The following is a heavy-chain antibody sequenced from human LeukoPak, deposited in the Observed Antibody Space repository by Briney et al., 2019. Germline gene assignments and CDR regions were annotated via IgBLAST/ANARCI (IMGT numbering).Heavy chain of an antibody. CDR1: GGSISSYY. CDR3: ATDAPNWDYDAFDI. D-gene: IGHD1-7*01. V-gene: IGHV4-59*01. J-gene: IGHJ3*02. CDR2: IYYSGST. Sequence: SETLSLTCTVSGGSISSYYWSRIRQPPGKGLEWIGYIYYSGSTNYNPSLKSRVTISVDTSKNQFSLKLSSVTAADTAVYYCATDAPNWDYDAFDIWGQGTMVTVSS.